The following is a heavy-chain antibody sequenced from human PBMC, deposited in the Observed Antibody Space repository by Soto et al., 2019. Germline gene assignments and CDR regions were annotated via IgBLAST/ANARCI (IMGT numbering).Heavy chain of an antibody. CDR1: GVSFSTSGVG. Sequence: QITLKESGPTLVKPTQTLTLTGTFSGVSFSTSGVGVGWIRLSSVKDPEWLALIYWNDDKRYSPSPKNRLTIIKDTPETQVVLSMTNMDPVDTGTYSCVHRPMPSDGYYWMGCFDPWGQGIPVIVSS. CDR3: VHRPMPSDGYYWMGCFDP. J-gene: IGHJ5*02. CDR2: IYWNDDK. D-gene: IGHD1-26*01. V-gene: IGHV2-5*01.